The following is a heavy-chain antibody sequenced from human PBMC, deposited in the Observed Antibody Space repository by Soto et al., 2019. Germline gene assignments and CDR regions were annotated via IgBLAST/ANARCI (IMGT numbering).Heavy chain of an antibody. V-gene: IGHV4-39*01. CDR1: GGSISSSSYY. Sequence: QLQLQESGPGLVKPSETLSLTCTVSGGSISSSSYYWGWIRQPPGKGLEWIGSIYYSGSTYYNPSLKSRVTISVDTSKTQFSLKLSSVTAADTAVYYCARLPGYCSSTSCLDYWGQGTLVTVSS. J-gene: IGHJ4*02. CDR2: IYYSGST. D-gene: IGHD2-2*01. CDR3: ARLPGYCSSTSCLDY.